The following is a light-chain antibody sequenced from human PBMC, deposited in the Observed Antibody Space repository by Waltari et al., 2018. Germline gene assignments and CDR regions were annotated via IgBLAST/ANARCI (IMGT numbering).Light chain of an antibody. Sequence: QSAPTQPASVSGSPGQSITISCTGTSSDVGGYDFVSWHQHYPGKAPKVMIYGVNNRPSGVSNRFSGSKSGLQADDEADYYCSSYTTSGTLVFGTGTKVTVL. CDR1: SSDVGGYDF. CDR2: GVN. J-gene: IGLJ1*01. V-gene: IGLV2-14*01. CDR3: SSYTTSGTLV.